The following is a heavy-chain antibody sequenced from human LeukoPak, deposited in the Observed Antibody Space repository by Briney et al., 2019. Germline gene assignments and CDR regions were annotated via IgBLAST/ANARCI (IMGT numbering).Heavy chain of an antibody. Sequence: GASVKVSCKGSGYSVTSYGISWVRQAPGQGLEWVGWISAYNGNTKYEQKCQGRVTMTTDTAMITAYMELRSLTSDDTAVYYCARGGEDCSGGSCYSKNGFDPWGQGTLVTVSS. CDR3: ARGGEDCSGGSCYSKNGFDP. V-gene: IGHV1-18*01. CDR1: GYSVTSYG. CDR2: ISAYNGNT. D-gene: IGHD2-15*01. J-gene: IGHJ5*02.